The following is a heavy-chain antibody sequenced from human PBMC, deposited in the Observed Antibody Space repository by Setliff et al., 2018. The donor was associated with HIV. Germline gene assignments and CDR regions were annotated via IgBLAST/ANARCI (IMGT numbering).Heavy chain of an antibody. V-gene: IGHV4-39*07. CDR2: IYYSGNT. J-gene: IGHJ1*01. CDR1: GGSIKSSSYY. D-gene: IGHD6-13*01. Sequence: PSETLSLTCTVSGGSIKSSSYYWGWIRQPPGKGLEWIGSIYYSGNTYYNPSLKSRVTISVDTSRNQFSLRLSSVTAADTAIYYCARVPTSSWYVTTQRTKEYFHHWGQGTLVTVSS. CDR3: ARVPTSSWYVTTQRTKEYFHH.